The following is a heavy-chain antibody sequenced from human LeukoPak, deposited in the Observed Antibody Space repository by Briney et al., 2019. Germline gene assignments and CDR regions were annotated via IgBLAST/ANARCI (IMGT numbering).Heavy chain of an antibody. CDR3: ARLRGGSYFVC. CDR1: GGSISSSSYY. J-gene: IGHJ4*02. Sequence: SETLSLTCTVSGGSISSSSYYWGWIRQPPGKGLEWIGSIYYSGSTYYNPSLKSRVTISVDTSKNQFSLKLSSVTAADTAVYYCARLRGGSYFVCWGQGTLVTVSS. CDR2: IYYSGST. D-gene: IGHD1-26*01. V-gene: IGHV4-39*01.